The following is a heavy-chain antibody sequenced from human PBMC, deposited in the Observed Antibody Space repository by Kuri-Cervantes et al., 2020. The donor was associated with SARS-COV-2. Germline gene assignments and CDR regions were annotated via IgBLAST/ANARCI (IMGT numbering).Heavy chain of an antibody. J-gene: IGHJ6*03. D-gene: IGHD4-17*01. CDR1: GFTFSSYW. CDR3: AKETTGYYYYMDV. V-gene: IGHV3-23*01. CDR2: ISGSGGST. Sequence: GESLKISCAASGFTFSSYWMSWVRQAPGKGLEWVSAISGSGGSTYYANSVKGRFTISRDNSKNTLYLQMNSLRAEDTAVYYCAKETTGYYYYMDVWGKGTTVTVSS.